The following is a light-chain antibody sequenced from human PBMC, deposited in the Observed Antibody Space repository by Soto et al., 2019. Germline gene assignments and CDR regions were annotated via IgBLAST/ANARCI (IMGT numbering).Light chain of an antibody. CDR2: DAS. CDR3: QQYNSYWT. V-gene: IGKV1-5*01. CDR1: QSLNNY. Sequence: IQMTQSPSTLSASVGDRVTITCRASQSLNNYLAWYQQRPGKAPKLLIYDASTLERGVPSRFSGSGSGTEFTLTISSLQPDDFATYYCQQYNSYWTFGQGTKV. J-gene: IGKJ1*01.